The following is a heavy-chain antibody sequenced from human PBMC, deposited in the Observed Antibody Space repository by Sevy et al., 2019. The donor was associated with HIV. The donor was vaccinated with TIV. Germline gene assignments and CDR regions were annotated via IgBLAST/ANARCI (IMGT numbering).Heavy chain of an antibody. CDR3: ARGPYNSGLRLDF. CDR2: ISFDGGNK. D-gene: IGHD5-12*01. Sequence: GRSLRLSCAASGFSLSDYAIHWARQGPVKGLEWLTVISFDGGNKYYADSVKGRFTISRENSKNTVSLQMNSLRPDDTALYYCARGPYNSGLRLDFWGRGILVIVSS. V-gene: IGHV3-30-3*01. J-gene: IGHJ4*02. CDR1: GFSLSDYA.